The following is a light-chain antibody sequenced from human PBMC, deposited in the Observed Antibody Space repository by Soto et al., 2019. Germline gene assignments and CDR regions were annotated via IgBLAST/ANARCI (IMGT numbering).Light chain of an antibody. J-gene: IGLJ1*01. Sequence: QSALTQPASVSGSPGQSITISCTGTSSDVGGYNYVSWYQQHPGKAPKLMIYDVSNRPSGVSNRFSGSKSGNTASLTISGLHAVDESDYYSRSNTSSTTPRYVFRPGTKVTV. V-gene: IGLV2-14*01. CDR1: SSDVGGYNY. CDR3: RSNTSSTTPRYV. CDR2: DVS.